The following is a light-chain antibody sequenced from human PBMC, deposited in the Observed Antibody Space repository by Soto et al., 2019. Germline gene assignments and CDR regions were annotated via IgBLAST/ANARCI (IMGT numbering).Light chain of an antibody. CDR2: DAS. Sequence: EIGMTQSPATLSVSPGERVTLSCRASQSAISNLAWYQQKPGQTPRLLIYDASTRATDIPARFSGSGSGTDFTLTISSLLSEDFAVYYCHQYYKWPLTFGGGTKVDI. CDR1: QSAISN. CDR3: HQYYKWPLT. J-gene: IGKJ4*01. V-gene: IGKV3-15*01.